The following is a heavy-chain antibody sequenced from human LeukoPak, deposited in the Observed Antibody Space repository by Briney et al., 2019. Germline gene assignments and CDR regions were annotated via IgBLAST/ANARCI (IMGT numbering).Heavy chain of an antibody. D-gene: IGHD3-10*01. CDR2: IYYSGST. J-gene: IGHJ6*02. V-gene: IGHV4-59*01. Sequence: PSETLSLTCTVSGGSISSYYWSWIRQPPGKRLEWIGYIYYSGSTNYNPSLKSRVTISVDTSKNQFSLKLSSVTAADTAVYYCARLPYGSGSYYYYYGMDVWGQGTTVTVSS. CDR1: GGSISSYY. CDR3: ARLPYGSGSYYYYYGMDV.